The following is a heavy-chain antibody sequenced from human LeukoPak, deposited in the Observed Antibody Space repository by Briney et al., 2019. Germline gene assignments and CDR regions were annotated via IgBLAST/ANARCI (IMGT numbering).Heavy chain of an antibody. V-gene: IGHV4-30-4*01. CDR3: AWCGDYGDYSGIRFDP. CDR2: IYYSGST. Sequence: SQTLSLTCTVSGGSISSGDYYWSWIRQPPGKGLEWIGYIYYSGSTYYNPSLKSRVTISVDTSKNQFSLKLSSVTAADTAVYYCAWCGDYGDYSGIRFDPWGQGTLVTVSS. D-gene: IGHD4-17*01. CDR1: GGSISSGDYY. J-gene: IGHJ5*02.